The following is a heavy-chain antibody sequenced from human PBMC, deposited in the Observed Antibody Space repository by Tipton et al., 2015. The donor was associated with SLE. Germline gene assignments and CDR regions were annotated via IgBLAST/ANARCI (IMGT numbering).Heavy chain of an antibody. Sequence: TLSLTCTVSGGSINSYYWSWIRQPPGKGLEWIGYIYYSGSTNYNPSLKSRVTISVDTSKNQFSLKLSSVTAADTAVYYCAGREAAAALPFDYWGQGTLVTVSS. CDR1: GGSINSYY. J-gene: IGHJ4*02. CDR2: IYYSGST. V-gene: IGHV4-59*12. D-gene: IGHD6-13*01. CDR3: AGREAAAALPFDY.